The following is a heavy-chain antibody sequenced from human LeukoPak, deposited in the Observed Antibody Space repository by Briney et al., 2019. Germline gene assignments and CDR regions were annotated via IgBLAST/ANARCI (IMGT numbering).Heavy chain of an antibody. J-gene: IGHJ2*01. D-gene: IGHD6-6*01. Sequence: SQTLSLTCTVSGGSISSGSYYWSWIRQPAGKGLEWIGRIYTSGSTNYNPSLKSRATISVDTSKNQFSLKLSSVTAADTAVYYCAREVWGSSSSEVDWYFDLWGRGTLVTVSS. CDR1: GGSISSGSYY. V-gene: IGHV4-61*02. CDR2: IYTSGST. CDR3: AREVWGSSSSEVDWYFDL.